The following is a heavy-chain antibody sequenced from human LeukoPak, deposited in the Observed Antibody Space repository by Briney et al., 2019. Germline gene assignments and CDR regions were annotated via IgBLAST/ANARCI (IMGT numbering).Heavy chain of an antibody. Sequence: SGRSLRLSCAASGFTFRSYGIHWVRQAPGKGLEWVAVISYDGSNKYYADSVKGRFTISRDNSKNTLYLQMNSLRAEDTAVYYCARGIYDSSPPINAFDIWGQGTMVTVSS. CDR3: ARGIYDSSPPINAFDI. V-gene: IGHV3-30*03. J-gene: IGHJ3*02. CDR1: GFTFRSYG. D-gene: IGHD3-22*01. CDR2: ISYDGSNK.